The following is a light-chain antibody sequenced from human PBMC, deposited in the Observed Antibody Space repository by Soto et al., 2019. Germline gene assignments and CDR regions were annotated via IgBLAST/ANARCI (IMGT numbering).Light chain of an antibody. CDR2: AAS. J-gene: IGKJ2*01. CDR3: QKYNSGPHT. V-gene: IGKV1-27*01. CDR1: QGISNY. Sequence: DIQMPQSPSSLSASVGDRVTITCRASQGISNYLAWYQQKPGKVPKLLFYAASTLQSGVPARFSGSGSGTDFTLTISSLQPEDVATYYCQKYNSGPHTLGQGTKLEIK.